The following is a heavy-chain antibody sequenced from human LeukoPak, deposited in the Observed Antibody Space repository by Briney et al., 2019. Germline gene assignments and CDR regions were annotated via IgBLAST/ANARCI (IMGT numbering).Heavy chain of an antibody. CDR3: ARGAIFGVVIPHDYYYMDV. Sequence: GASVKVSCKASGYTFTSYGISWVRQAPGQGLEWMGWISAYNGNTNYAQKLQGRVTMTTDTSTSTAYMELRSLRSDDTAVYYCARGAIFGVVIPHDYYYMDVWDKGTTVTVSS. V-gene: IGHV1-18*01. CDR1: GYTFTSYG. CDR2: ISAYNGNT. J-gene: IGHJ6*03. D-gene: IGHD3-3*01.